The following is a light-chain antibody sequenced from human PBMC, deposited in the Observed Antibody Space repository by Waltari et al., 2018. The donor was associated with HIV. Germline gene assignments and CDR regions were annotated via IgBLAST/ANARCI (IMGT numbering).Light chain of an antibody. Sequence: DVQMTPSPSSLSASVGDRVAITCRASQGIGTDLAWYQQKPGKVPKLLIYAASTLQSGVPSRFSGGGSGTDFILTITNLQTEDFSFYYCQRYDRAPYTFGPGTRLELK. CDR1: QGIGTD. CDR2: AAS. CDR3: QRYDRAPYT. J-gene: IGKJ2*01. V-gene: IGKV1-27*01.